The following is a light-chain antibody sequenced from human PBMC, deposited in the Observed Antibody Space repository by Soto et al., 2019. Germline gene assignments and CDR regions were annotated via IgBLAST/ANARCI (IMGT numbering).Light chain of an antibody. J-gene: IGKJ4*01. CDR3: QQYNNLPLT. CDR2: DAS. CDR1: QDISNS. Sequence: DIQMTQSPSSLSASVGDRVTITCQASQDISNSLNWYQQRPGKAPNLLIYDASNLETGVPSRFSGSGSETHFTLTISSLQPEDIATYHCQQYNNLPLTFGGGTKVEIK. V-gene: IGKV1-33*01.